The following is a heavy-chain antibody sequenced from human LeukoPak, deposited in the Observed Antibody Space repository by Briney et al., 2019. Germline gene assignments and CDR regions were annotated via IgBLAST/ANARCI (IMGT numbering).Heavy chain of an antibody. CDR2: INHSGNT. Sequence: PSETLSLTCAVYGGSFSGYYWSWIRQPPGKGLEWIGEINHSGNTNYNPSLKSRVTISVDTSKNQFSLKLSSVTAADTAVYYCARHPDYDILTGYPEYWGQGTLVTVSS. CDR1: GGSFSGYY. CDR3: ARHPDYDILTGYPEY. D-gene: IGHD3-9*01. J-gene: IGHJ4*02. V-gene: IGHV4-34*01.